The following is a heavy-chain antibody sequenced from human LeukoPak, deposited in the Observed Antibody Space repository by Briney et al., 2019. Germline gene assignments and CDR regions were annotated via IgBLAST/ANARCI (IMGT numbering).Heavy chain of an antibody. V-gene: IGHV3-43D*04. Sequence: GGSLRLSCAASGFTFDDYAMYWVRQAPGKGLEWVSLISWDGNSTYYADSVKGRFTISRDNSKNTLYLQMNSLRAEDTAVYYCAKVANIAARTDVYWGQGTLVTVSS. CDR1: GFTFDDYA. CDR2: ISWDGNST. J-gene: IGHJ4*02. CDR3: AKVANIAARTDVY. D-gene: IGHD6-6*01.